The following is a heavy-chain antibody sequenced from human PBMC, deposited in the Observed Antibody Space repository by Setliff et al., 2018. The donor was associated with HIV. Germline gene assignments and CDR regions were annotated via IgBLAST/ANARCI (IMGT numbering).Heavy chain of an antibody. V-gene: IGHV1-69*13. CDR2: IIPIFGTT. CDR1: GRSFSSYA. D-gene: IGHD6-19*01. J-gene: IGHJ4*01. CDR3: ARHGLLVAGIRFDY. Sequence: SVKVSCKTSGRSFSSYAVSWVRQAPGQGLEWMGGIIPIFGTTNYAQKFQGRVTITADESASTVYMELSSLRSEDTALYYCARHGLLVAGIRFDYWGQGTLVTVSS.